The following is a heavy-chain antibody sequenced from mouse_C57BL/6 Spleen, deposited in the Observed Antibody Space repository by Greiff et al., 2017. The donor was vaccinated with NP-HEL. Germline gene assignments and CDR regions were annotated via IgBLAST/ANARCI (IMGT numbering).Heavy chain of an antibody. D-gene: IGHD2-5*01. V-gene: IGHV1-54*01. CDR3: ARYDSNYLAY. J-gene: IGHJ3*01. Sequence: VQLQQSGAELVRPGTSVKVSCKASGYAFTNFLIEWVKQRPGQGLEWIGVINPGSGGTNYNEKFKGQATLTADKSSSTAYMQLRRLTSEGSAVYICARYDSNYLAYWGQGTLVTVSA. CDR1: GYAFTNFL. CDR2: INPGSGGT.